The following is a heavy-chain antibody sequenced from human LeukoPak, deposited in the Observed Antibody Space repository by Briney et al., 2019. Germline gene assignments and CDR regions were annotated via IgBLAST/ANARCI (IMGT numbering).Heavy chain of an antibody. J-gene: IGHJ5*02. V-gene: IGHV4-31*03. CDR3: GRDPPGNYDILTGYWARWFDP. Sequence: SQTLSLTCTVSGGSISSGGYYWSWIRQHPGKGLEWIGYIYYSGSTYYNPSLKSRVTISVDTSKNQFSLKLSSVTAADTAVYYCGRDPPGNYDILTGYWARWFDPWGQGTLVTVSS. CDR2: IYYSGST. CDR1: GGSISSGGYY. D-gene: IGHD3-9*01.